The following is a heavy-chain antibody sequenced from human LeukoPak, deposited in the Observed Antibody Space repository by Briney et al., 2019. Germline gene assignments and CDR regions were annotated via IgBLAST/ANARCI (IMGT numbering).Heavy chain of an antibody. Sequence: GESLRLSCAASGFTFSSHWMHWVRQTPGKGLMWVSHMNSDGSNTTYADSVKGRFTISRDNAKNTLYLQMNSLRADDTALYYCARDVLGQGVDYWGQGTLVTVSS. V-gene: IGHV3-74*01. D-gene: IGHD2-8*01. CDR3: ARDVLGQGVDY. CDR1: GFTFSSHW. J-gene: IGHJ4*02. CDR2: MNSDGSNT.